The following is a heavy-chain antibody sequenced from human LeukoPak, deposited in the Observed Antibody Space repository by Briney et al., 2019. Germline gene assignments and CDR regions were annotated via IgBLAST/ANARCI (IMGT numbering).Heavy chain of an antibody. CDR1: GFTFSSYA. CDR3: AKDGQQLGPAAFDI. V-gene: IGHV3-23*01. J-gene: IGHJ3*02. Sequence: PGRSLRLSCAASGFTFSSYAMSWVRQAPGKGLEWVSAISGSGDSIYFADSVKGRFTISRDNSKNTLYLQMNSLRAEDTAVYYCAKDGQQLGPAAFDIWGQGTMVTVSS. CDR2: ISGSGDSI. D-gene: IGHD6-13*01.